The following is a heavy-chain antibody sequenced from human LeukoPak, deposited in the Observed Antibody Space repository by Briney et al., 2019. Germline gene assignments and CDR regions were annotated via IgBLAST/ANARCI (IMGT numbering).Heavy chain of an antibody. Sequence: SETLSLTCTVSGGSISSYYWSWIRQPPGKGLEWIGEINHSGSTNYNPSLKSRVTISVDTSKNQFSLKLSSVTAADTAVYYCARANGYDYVWGSYRKGFDYWGQGTLVTVSS. D-gene: IGHD3-16*02. J-gene: IGHJ4*02. V-gene: IGHV4-34*01. CDR3: ARANGYDYVWGSYRKGFDY. CDR2: INHSGST. CDR1: GGSISSYY.